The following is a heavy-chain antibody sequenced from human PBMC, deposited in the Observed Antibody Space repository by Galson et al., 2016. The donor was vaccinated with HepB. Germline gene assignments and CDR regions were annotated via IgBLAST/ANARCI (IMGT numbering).Heavy chain of an antibody. CDR2: IYYTGST. CDR1: GGSISSRSYY. CDR3: ARRLSGPYGEEDAFDI. J-gene: IGHJ3*02. V-gene: IGHV4-39*01. Sequence: SETLSLTCTDSGGSISSRSYYWGWVHQPPGKGLEWIGTIYYTGSTHYNPSVKSRVTISVDTSKNQFSLRLSSVTAADTAVYYCARRLSGPYGEEDAFDIWGQGTMVTVSS. D-gene: IGHD3-10*01.